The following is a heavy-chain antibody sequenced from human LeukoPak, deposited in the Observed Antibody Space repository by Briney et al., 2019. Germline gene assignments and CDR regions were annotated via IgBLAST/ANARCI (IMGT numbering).Heavy chain of an antibody. CDR3: ARPSPGTVDY. J-gene: IGHJ4*02. CDR2: IYYKGST. Sequence: ETLSLTCTVSGGSISSSSYYWGWVRQPPGKGLEWIVAIYYKGSTYYNPSLKSRVTISLDTFENQFSLKLSSVTSADTAVYYCARPSPGTVDYWGQGTLVTASS. CDR1: GGSISSSSYY. V-gene: IGHV4-39*01. D-gene: IGHD6-13*01.